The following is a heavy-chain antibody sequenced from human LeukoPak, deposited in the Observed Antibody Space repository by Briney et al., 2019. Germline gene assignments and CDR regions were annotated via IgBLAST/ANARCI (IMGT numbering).Heavy chain of an antibody. V-gene: IGHV3-23*01. D-gene: IGHD4-17*01. CDR2: ISGSGDNT. J-gene: IGHJ4*02. CDR3: AKGRGTAVTSAANY. Sequence: GGSLRLSCAASGFTFNNYWMHWVRQAPGKGLEWVLSISGSGDNTCYADSVKDRFSISRDNSKTTVSLQMNSLRAEDTAVYYCAKGRGTAVTSAANYWGQGTLVTVSS. CDR1: GFTFNNYW.